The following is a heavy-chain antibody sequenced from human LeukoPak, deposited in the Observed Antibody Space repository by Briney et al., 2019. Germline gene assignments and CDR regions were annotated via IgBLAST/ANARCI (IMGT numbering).Heavy chain of an antibody. Sequence: GASVKVSCKASGYTFTSYDINWVRQAIGQGLEWMGWMNPNSGNTGYAQKFQGRVTITRNTSISTAYMELSSLRSEDTAVYYCARAIISVSSSSWNDYWGQGTLVTVSS. V-gene: IGHV1-8*03. CDR3: ARAIISVSSSSWNDY. CDR1: GYTFTSYD. CDR2: MNPNSGNT. D-gene: IGHD6-13*01. J-gene: IGHJ4*02.